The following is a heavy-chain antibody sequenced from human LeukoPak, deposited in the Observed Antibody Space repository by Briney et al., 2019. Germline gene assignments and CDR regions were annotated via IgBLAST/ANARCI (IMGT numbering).Heavy chain of an antibody. V-gene: IGHV4-31*03. Sequence: SETLSLTCTVSGGSISSGGYYWSWLRQHPGKGLEWIGYIYYSGSTYYNPSLKSRVTISVDTSKNQFSLKLSSVTAADTAVYYCARGRQFTIFGVVIIDYFDYWGQGTLVTVSS. D-gene: IGHD3-3*01. CDR2: IYYSGST. CDR3: ARGRQFTIFGVVIIDYFDY. CDR1: GGSISSGGYY. J-gene: IGHJ4*02.